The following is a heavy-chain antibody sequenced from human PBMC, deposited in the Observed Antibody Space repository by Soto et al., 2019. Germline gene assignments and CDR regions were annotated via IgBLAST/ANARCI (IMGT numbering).Heavy chain of an antibody. CDR2: IYHNERT. CDR1: GVSISRSQW. CDR3: GRTKDYFYGVDV. V-gene: IGHV4-4*02. Sequence: ETLFLTCAVSGVSISRSQWWSWVRQPPGKGLEWMGEIYHNERTNYNPSLKSRLTMSLDRSKNQVSLKLSSVTAADTATYYCGRTKDYFYGVDVWGQGTTVTAP. J-gene: IGHJ6*02.